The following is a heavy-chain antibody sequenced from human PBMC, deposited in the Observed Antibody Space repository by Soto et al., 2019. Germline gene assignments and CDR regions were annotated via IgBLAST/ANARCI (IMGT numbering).Heavy chain of an antibody. Sequence: SLRLSCAAFGFTFTRNAMTWVRQAPGKGLEWVSVIYSGSTFYADSVKGRFTISRDKAKNTVYLEMNSLRVDDTGVYFCGRGEALDPWGQGTLVTVSS. CDR3: GRGEALDP. CDR2: IYSGST. V-gene: IGHV3-53*01. CDR1: GFTFTRNA. J-gene: IGHJ5*02.